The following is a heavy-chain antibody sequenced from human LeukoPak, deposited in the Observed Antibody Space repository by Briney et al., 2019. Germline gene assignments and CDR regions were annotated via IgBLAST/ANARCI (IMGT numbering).Heavy chain of an antibody. Sequence: PGGSLRLSCAASGFTFSSYAMSWVRQAPGEGLEWVSAISGSGGSTYYADSVKGRFTISRDNSKNTLYLQMNSLRAEDTAVYYCARGGSYYFDYWGQGTLVTVSS. CDR2: ISGSGGST. V-gene: IGHV3-23*01. CDR1: GFTFSSYA. D-gene: IGHD1-26*01. CDR3: ARGGSYYFDY. J-gene: IGHJ4*02.